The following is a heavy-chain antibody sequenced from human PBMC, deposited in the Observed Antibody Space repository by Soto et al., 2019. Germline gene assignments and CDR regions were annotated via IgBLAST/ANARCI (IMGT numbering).Heavy chain of an antibody. D-gene: IGHD6-13*01. CDR2: INAGNGNT. CDR1: GYTFTSYA. J-gene: IGHJ6*03. Sequence: VQLVQSGAEVKKPGASVKVSCKASGYTFTSYAMHWVRQAPGQRLEWMGWINAGNGNTKYSQKFQGRVTITRDTSASTAYMELSSLRSEDTAVYYCASGSSMDNYYYYMDVWGKGTTVTVSS. CDR3: ASGSSMDNYYYYMDV. V-gene: IGHV1-3*01.